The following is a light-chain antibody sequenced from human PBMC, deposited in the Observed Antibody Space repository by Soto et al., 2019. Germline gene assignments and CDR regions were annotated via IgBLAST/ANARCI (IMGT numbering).Light chain of an antibody. V-gene: IGLV1-44*01. J-gene: IGLJ3*02. CDR2: SNN. CDR1: SSNIGSNT. Sequence: QSVLTQPPSASGTPGQRVTISCSGSSSNIGSNTVNWYQQLPGTAPKLVIYSNNQRPSGVPDRFSGSKSGTSASLAISGLQSDDEADYYCAAWDDSLNGPVFGGGTKLTVL. CDR3: AAWDDSLNGPV.